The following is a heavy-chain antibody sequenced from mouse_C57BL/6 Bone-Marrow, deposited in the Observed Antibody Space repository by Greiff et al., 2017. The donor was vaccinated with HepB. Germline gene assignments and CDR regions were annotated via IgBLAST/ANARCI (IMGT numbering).Heavy chain of an antibody. J-gene: IGHJ4*01. CDR2: IWWDDDK. CDR3: ARMRDYYGSSYPYYAMDY. V-gene: IGHV8-8*01. Sequence: QVTLKVSGPGILQPSQTLSLTCSFSGFSLSTFGMGVGWIRQPSGKGLEWLAHIWWDDDKYYNPALKSRLTISKDTSKNQVFLKIANVDTADTATYYCARMRDYYGSSYPYYAMDYWGQGTSVTVSS. D-gene: IGHD1-1*01. CDR1: GFSLSTFGMG.